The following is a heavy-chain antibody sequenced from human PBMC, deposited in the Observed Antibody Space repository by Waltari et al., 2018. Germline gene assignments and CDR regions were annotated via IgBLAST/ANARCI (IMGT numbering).Heavy chain of an antibody. J-gene: IGHJ4*02. V-gene: IGHV3-9*01. D-gene: IGHD2-21*01. CDR2: ISWNSGSI. CDR1: GFTFDDYA. Sequence: EVQLVESGGGLVQPGRSLRLSCAASGFTFDDYAMHWVRQAPGKGLEWVSGISWNSGSIGYADSVKGRFTISRDNAKNSLYLQMNSLRAEDTAVYYCARGDVVVIAVFDYWGQGTLVTVSS. CDR3: ARGDVVVIAVFDY.